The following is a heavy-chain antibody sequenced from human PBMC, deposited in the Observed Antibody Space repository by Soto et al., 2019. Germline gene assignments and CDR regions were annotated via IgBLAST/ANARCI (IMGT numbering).Heavy chain of an antibody. J-gene: IGHJ3*02. CDR2: INPSGGST. Sequence: QVQLVQSGAEVKKPGASVKVSCKASGYTSTSYYMHWVRQAPGQGLEWMGIINPSGGSTSYAQKFQGRVTMTRDTSTSTVYMELSSLRSEDTVVYYCRGDTGAFDIWGQGTMVTVSS. CDR3: RGDTGAFDI. D-gene: IGHD4-17*01. CDR1: GYTSTSYY. V-gene: IGHV1-46*01.